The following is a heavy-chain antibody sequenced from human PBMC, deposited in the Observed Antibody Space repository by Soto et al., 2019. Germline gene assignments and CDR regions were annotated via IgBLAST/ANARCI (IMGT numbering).Heavy chain of an antibody. CDR1: GYTFASYA. CDR3: ARVVSTILRGVRVRDGVDI. D-gene: IGHD3-10*01. J-gene: IGHJ3*02. CDR2: INAGNGNT. V-gene: IGHV1-3*01. Sequence: QVQLVQSGAEVKKPGASVKVSCKASGYTFASYAMHWVRQAPGQRLECMGWINAGNGNTKYSQKFQGRVTITRDTAAPTAYMELSSLRSEDTAVYYCARVVSTILRGVRVRDGVDIWGQGTMVTVSS.